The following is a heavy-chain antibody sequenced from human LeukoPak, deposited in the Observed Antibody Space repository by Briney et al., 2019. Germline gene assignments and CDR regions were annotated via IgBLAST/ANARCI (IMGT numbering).Heavy chain of an antibody. CDR3: ARDWTQDRITLLRGGWFDP. V-gene: IGHV1-2*02. J-gene: IGHJ5*02. D-gene: IGHD3-10*01. Sequence: ASVKVSCKASGYTFTGYYMHWVRQAPGQGLQWMGWINPNSGGTNYAQKFQGRVTITRDTSITTAYMDLSRLRSDDTAVYYCARDWTQDRITLLRGGWFDPWGQGTLVTVSS. CDR1: GYTFTGYY. CDR2: INPNSGGT.